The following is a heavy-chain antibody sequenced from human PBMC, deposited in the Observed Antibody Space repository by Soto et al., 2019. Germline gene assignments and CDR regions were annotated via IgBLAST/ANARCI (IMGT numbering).Heavy chain of an antibody. V-gene: IGHV1-18*01. CDR2: ISAYNGQT. Sequence: QVQLIQSGAEVKKPGASVKVSCKASGYSFTTYGISWVRQAPGQGLEWMGWISAYNGQTKSAQKFQGRVTMTTDTSKGTGYMELRSLRSDDTAVYYCASDGGSESDYWGQGTLVTVSS. CDR3: ASDGGSESDY. CDR1: GYSFTTYG. J-gene: IGHJ4*02. D-gene: IGHD1-26*01.